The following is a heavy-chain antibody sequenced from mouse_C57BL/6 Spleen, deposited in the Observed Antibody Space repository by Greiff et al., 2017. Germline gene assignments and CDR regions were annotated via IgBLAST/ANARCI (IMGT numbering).Heavy chain of an antibody. Sequence: VKVVESGAELVRPGASVTLSCKASGYTFTDYEMHWVKQTPVHGLEWIGAIDPETGGTAYNQTFKGKAILTADKSSTTAYMELRSLTSEDSAVFYCTTRLNYGSSPFAYWGQGTLVTVSA. J-gene: IGHJ3*01. CDR1: GYTFTDYE. D-gene: IGHD1-1*01. CDR3: TTRLNYGSSPFAY. CDR2: IDPETGGT. V-gene: IGHV1-15*01.